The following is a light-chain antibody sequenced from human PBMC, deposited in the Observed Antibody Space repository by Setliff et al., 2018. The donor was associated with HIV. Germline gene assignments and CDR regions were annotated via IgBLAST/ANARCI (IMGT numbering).Light chain of an antibody. CDR1: SSDVGGYNY. V-gene: IGLV2-23*02. J-gene: IGLJ2*01. CDR3: CSYAGRSTVV. Sequence: QSALAQPASVSGSPGQSITISCTGTSSDVGGYNYVSWYQQHPGKAPKFMIYEVSKRPSGVSNRFSGSKSGNTASLTISGLQAEDEADYYCCSYAGRSTVVFGGGTK. CDR2: EVS.